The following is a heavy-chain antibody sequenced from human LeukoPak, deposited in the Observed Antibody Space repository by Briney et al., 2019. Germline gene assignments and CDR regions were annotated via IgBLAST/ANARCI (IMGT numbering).Heavy chain of an antibody. CDR3: ATSDYDFWSGYEGQYFQH. CDR1: GYTLTELS. J-gene: IGHJ1*01. CDR2: FDPEDGET. Sequence: ASVKASCKVSGYTLTELSMHWVRQAPGKGLEWMGGFDPEDGETIYAQKFQGRVTMTEDTSTDTAYMELSSLRSEDTAVYYCATSDYDFWSGYEGQYFQHWGQGTLVTVSS. D-gene: IGHD3-3*01. V-gene: IGHV1-24*01.